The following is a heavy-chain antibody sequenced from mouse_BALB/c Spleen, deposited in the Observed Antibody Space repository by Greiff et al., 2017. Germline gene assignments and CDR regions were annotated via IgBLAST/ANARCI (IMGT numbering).Heavy chain of an antibody. CDR3: ARGYYGSSYWDY. D-gene: IGHD1-1*01. CDR2: ISSGSSTI. J-gene: IGHJ2*01. CDR1: GFTFSSFG. Sequence: DVMLVESGGGLVQPGGSRKLSCAASGFTFSSFGMHWVRQAPEKGLEWVAYISSGSSTIYYADTVKGRFTISRDNPKNTLFLQMTSLRSEDTAMYYCARGYYGSSYWDYWGQGTTLTVSS. V-gene: IGHV5-17*02.